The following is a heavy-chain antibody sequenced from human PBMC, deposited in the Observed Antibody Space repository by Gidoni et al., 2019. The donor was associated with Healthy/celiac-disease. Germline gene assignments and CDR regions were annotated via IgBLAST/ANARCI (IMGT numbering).Heavy chain of an antibody. CDR1: GGSFSGYY. CDR2: INHSGST. CDR3: ARSRGVIPYYYYYYGMDV. V-gene: IGHV4-34*01. D-gene: IGHD3-10*01. Sequence: QVQLQQWGAGLLKPSETLSLTCAVYGGSFSGYYWSWIRQPPGKGLEWIGEINHSGSTNYNPSLKSRVTISVDTSKNQFSLKLSSVTAADTAVYYCARSRGVIPYYYYYYGMDVWGQGTTVTVSS. J-gene: IGHJ6*02.